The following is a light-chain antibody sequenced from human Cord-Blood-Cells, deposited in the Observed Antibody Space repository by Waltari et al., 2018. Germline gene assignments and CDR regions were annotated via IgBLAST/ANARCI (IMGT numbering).Light chain of an antibody. CDR1: CCDVGRYKL. J-gene: IGLJ1*01. V-gene: IGLV2-23*01. CDR2: EGS. CDR3: CSYAGSSTYV. Sequence: QSALTQPASVSGSPGQPIPISCTGTCCDVGRYKLVSWYQQHPGKAPKLMIYEGSKRPSGVSNRFSGSKSGNTASLTISGLQAEDEADYYCCSYAGSSTYVFGTGTKVTVL.